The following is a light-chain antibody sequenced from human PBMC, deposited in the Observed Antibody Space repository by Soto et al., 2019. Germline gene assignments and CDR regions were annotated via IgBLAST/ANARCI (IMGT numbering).Light chain of an antibody. Sequence: EIVLTQSPGTLSLSPGERATLSCRASQSVSSSYLAWYQQKRGQAPRPLIYGAYSMDTGIPDRGGGSGSGTAFTLPISSLEAEDFALYYCQQYGSTLSPFGHATQVQIK. J-gene: IGKJ1*01. CDR1: QSVSSSY. CDR2: GAY. CDR3: QQYGSTLSP. V-gene: IGKV3-20*01.